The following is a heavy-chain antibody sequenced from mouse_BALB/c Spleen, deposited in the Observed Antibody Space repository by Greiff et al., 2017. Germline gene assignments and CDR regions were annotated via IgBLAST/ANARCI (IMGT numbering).Heavy chain of an antibody. J-gene: IGHJ3*01. CDR2: INPSSGYT. CDR1: GYTFTSYT. D-gene: IGHD2-1*01. CDR3: ARSGNFPWFAY. Sequence: QVQLKQSAAELARPGASVKMSCKASGYTFTSYTMHWVKQRPGQGLEWIGYINPSSGYTEYNQKFKDKTTLTADKSSSTAYMQLSSLTSEDSAVYYCARSGNFPWFAYWGQGTLVTVSA. V-gene: IGHV1-4*02.